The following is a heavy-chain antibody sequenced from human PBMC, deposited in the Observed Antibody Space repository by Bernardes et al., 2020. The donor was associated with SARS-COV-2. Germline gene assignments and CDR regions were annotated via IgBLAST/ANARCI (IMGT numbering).Heavy chain of an antibody. CDR1: AFTLSSSA. V-gene: IGHV3-23*01. D-gene: IGHD2-21*02. Sequence: GSLRLSCAASAFTLSSSAMSWVRQAPGKGLEWVSSISGSSGTTYYADTVKGRFTISRDNSKNTLYLQMNSLRAEDTAVYYCAKISLSEGSLLRPFDYWGQGTLVTVSS. CDR2: ISGSSGTT. CDR3: AKISLSEGSLLRPFDY. J-gene: IGHJ4*02.